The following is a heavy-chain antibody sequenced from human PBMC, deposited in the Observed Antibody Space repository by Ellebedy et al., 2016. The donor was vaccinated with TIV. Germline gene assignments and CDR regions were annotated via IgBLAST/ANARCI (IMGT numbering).Heavy chain of an antibody. J-gene: IGHJ2*01. CDR1: GYSFTSYW. CDR2: IYPGDSDT. Sequence: GESLKISCKGSGYSFTSYWIGWVRQMPGKGLEWMGIIYPGDSDTRYSPSFQGQVTISADKSISTAYLQWSSLKASDTAMYYCARYGRGNGTTGRYFDLWGRGTLVTVSS. V-gene: IGHV5-51*01. D-gene: IGHD1/OR15-1a*01. CDR3: ARYGRGNGTTGRYFDL.